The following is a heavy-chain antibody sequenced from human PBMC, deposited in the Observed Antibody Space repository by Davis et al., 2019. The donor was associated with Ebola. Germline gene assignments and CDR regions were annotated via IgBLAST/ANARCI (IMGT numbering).Heavy chain of an antibody. CDR3: TTVRHIAGWFDP. D-gene: IGHD6-13*01. CDR1: GFTFSNAW. Sequence: GESLKISCAASGFTFSNAWMNWVRQAPGKGLEWVGRIKSKTDGGTTDYAAPVKGRFTISRDDSKNTLYLQMNSLKTEDTAVYYCTTVRHIAGWFDPWGQGTLATVSS. CDR2: IKSKTDGGTT. V-gene: IGHV3-15*07. J-gene: IGHJ5*02.